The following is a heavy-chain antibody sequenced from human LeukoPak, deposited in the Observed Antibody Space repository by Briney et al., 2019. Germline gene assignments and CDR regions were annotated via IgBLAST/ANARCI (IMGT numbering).Heavy chain of an antibody. CDR2: IYHSGST. CDR1: GYSISSGYY. J-gene: IGHJ6*03. D-gene: IGHD7-27*01. CDR3: ARGPLNWGYYYYMDV. V-gene: IGHV4-38-2*02. Sequence: SETLSLTCTVSGYSISSGYYWGWIRQPPGKGLEWIGSIYHSGSTYYNPSLKSRVTISVDTSKNQFSLKLSSVTAADTAVYYCARGPLNWGYYYYMDVWGKGTTVTVSS.